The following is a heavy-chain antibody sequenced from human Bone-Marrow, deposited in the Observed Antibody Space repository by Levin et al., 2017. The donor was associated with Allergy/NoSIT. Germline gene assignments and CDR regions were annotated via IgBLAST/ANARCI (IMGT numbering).Heavy chain of an antibody. D-gene: IGHD6-19*01. J-gene: IGHJ6*02. CDR3: ARDHGAVAPKSYYYYGMDV. V-gene: IGHV3-21*01. Sequence: GGSLRLSCAASGFTFSSYSMNWVRQAPGKGLEWVSSISSSSSYIYYADSVKGRFTISRDNAKNSLYLQMNSLRAEDTAVYYCARDHGAVAPKSYYYYGMDVWGQGTTVTVSS. CDR1: GFTFSSYS. CDR2: ISSSSSYI.